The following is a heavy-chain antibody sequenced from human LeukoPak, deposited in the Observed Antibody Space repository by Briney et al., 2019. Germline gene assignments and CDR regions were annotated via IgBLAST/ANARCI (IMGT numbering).Heavy chain of an antibody. CDR3: ARGEWHQDGISYNRFDN. CDR1: GFTFTVYS. Sequence: QPGGSLRLSCAASGFTFTVYSMTWVRQAPGKGLEWISHISAASHGIYYADSVKGRFTVSRDNAKNSVFLLLTSLRPEDTAVYYCARGEWHQDGISYNRFDNWGQGALVTVSS. D-gene: IGHD3-3*01. V-gene: IGHV3-48*01. CDR2: ISAASHGI. J-gene: IGHJ4*02.